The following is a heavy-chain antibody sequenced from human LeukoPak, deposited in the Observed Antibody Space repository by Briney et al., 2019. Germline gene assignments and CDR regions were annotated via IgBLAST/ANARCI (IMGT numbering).Heavy chain of an antibody. CDR1: GGSFSGYY. Sequence: SETLSLTCAVNGGSFSGYYWSWIRQPPGKGLEWIGEINHSGSTNYNPSLKSRVTISVDTSKNQFSLKLSSVTAADTAVYYCARGRRHYQLLPKYYFDYWGQGALVTVSS. V-gene: IGHV4-34*01. CDR3: ARGRRHYQLLPKYYFDY. D-gene: IGHD2-2*01. J-gene: IGHJ4*02. CDR2: INHSGST.